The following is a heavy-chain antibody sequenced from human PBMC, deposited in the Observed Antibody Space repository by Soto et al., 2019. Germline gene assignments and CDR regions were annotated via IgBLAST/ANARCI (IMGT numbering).Heavy chain of an antibody. V-gene: IGHV3-30*03. J-gene: IGHJ5*02. CDR3: ARGVGSGSYYNQYNWFDP. D-gene: IGHD3-10*01. Sequence: GGSLRLSCAASGFTFSNYGMHWVRQAPGKGLEWVAVISYDGSNKYYADSVKGRFTISRDNSKNTLYLQMNSLGAEDTAVYYCARGVGSGSYYNQYNWFDPWGQGTLVTVSS. CDR2: ISYDGSNK. CDR1: GFTFSNYG.